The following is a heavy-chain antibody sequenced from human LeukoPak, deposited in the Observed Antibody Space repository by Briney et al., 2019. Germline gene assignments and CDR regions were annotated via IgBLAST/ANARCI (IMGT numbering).Heavy chain of an antibody. CDR3: ARQDYGGIDY. V-gene: IGHV4-39*01. J-gene: IGHJ4*02. CDR2: IYYSGST. Sequence: SETLSLTCTVSGGSISSSSYYWGWIRQPPGKGLESIGNIYYSGSTYYSPSLKSRVAISVDTSKNHFSLKLSSVTAADTAVYYCARQDYGGIDYWGQGTLVTVSS. D-gene: IGHD4-23*01. CDR1: GGSISSSSYY.